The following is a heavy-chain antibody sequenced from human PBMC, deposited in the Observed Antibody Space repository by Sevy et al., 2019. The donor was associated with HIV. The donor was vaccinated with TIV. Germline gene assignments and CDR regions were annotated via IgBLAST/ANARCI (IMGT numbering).Heavy chain of an antibody. CDR2: IRYDGSNK. J-gene: IGHJ6*02. D-gene: IGHD6-13*01. CDR3: AKTHSSSWYYGMDV. Sequence: GGSLRLSCAASGFTFSSYGMHWVRQAPGKGLEWVAFIRYDGSNKYYADSVKGRFTISRDNSKNTLYLQMNSLRAEDTAVYYCAKTHSSSWYYGMDVWGQWTTVTVSS. CDR1: GFTFSSYG. V-gene: IGHV3-30*02.